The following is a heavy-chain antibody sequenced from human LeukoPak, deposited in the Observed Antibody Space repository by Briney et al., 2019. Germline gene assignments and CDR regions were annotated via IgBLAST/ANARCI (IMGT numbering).Heavy chain of an antibody. J-gene: IGHJ3*02. CDR2: INHIGST. Sequence: PSETLSLTCAVYAGSLGGYYWSWHRHPPGKGREWVGEINHIGSTNYNPSLKSRVTISGDTSKNQFSLKLSSVTAADTAVYYCATKGALSVSYYTNKAFDIWGQATMVTLSS. CDR3: ATKGALSVSYYTNKAFDI. V-gene: IGHV4-34*01. CDR1: AGSLGGYY. D-gene: IGHD3-10*01.